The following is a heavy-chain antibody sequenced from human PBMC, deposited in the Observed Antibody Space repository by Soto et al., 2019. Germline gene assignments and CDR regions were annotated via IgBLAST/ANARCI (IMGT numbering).Heavy chain of an antibody. V-gene: IGHV1-69*12. Sequence: QVQLVQSGAEGKKPGSSVKVSCKSSGGTFSSYAISWVRQSPGQGLEWMGGIIPIFGTANYAQKFQGRLTIPEDEFTSTAYMEMSSLRSEDTAVYYCARELGYCGGDCSPQRLGYWGQGTLVTVSS. D-gene: IGHD2-21*02. CDR1: GGTFSSYA. J-gene: IGHJ4*02. CDR2: IIPIFGTA. CDR3: ARELGYCGGDCSPQRLGY.